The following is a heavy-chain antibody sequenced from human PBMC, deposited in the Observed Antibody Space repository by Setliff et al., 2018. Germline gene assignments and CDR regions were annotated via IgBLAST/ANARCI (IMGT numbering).Heavy chain of an antibody. CDR3: ARGGYSRGPPVYYFDY. J-gene: IGHJ4*02. Sequence: TLSLPCAVYGGSFSGYYWSWIRQPPGKVLEWIGEINHSGSTNYNPSLKSRVTISVDTSKNQFSLKLSSVTAADTAVYYCARGGYSRGPPVYYFDYWGQGTLVTVSS. V-gene: IGHV4-34*01. CDR1: GGSFSGYY. CDR2: INHSGST. D-gene: IGHD5-12*01.